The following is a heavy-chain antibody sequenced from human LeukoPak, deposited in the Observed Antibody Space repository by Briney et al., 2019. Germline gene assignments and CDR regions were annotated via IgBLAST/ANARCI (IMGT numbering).Heavy chain of an antibody. D-gene: IGHD3-10*01. J-gene: IGHJ4*02. CDR2: ISWNSFTI. V-gene: IGHV3-9*01. CDR1: RFTFDDYA. CDR3: ARDGGDYGSGSYYAY. Sequence: GGSLRLSCAASRFTFDDYAMHWVRQAPGKGLEWVSSISWNSFTIGYADSVKGRFTISRDNAKKSLYLQMDSLRAEDTAVYYCARDGGDYGSGSYYAYWGQGTLVTVSS.